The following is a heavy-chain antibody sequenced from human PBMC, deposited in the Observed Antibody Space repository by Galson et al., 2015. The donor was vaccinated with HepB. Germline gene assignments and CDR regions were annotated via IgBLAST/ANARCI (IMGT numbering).Heavy chain of an antibody. CDR1: KFTFSDYA. J-gene: IGHJ6*02. CDR2: ISGGGIST. V-gene: IGHV3-23*01. D-gene: IGHD2-8*01. Sequence: SLRLSCAASKFTFSDYAMSWVRQAPGKGLEWLSVISGGGISTYYANSVKGRFTISRDNSNNMLYLQMNSLRAEDTAVYYCAKDRNCNKSVCYTYYDNVMDSWGQATSDTVSS. CDR3: AKDRNCNKSVCYTYYDNVMDS.